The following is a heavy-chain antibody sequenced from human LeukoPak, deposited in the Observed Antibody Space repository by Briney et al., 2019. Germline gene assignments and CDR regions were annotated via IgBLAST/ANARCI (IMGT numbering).Heavy chain of an antibody. D-gene: IGHD6-13*01. J-gene: IGHJ4*02. CDR3: ARASGAAGIVNFDY. V-gene: IGHV4-39*07. CDR2: INHSGST. CDR1: GGSVSSGTYY. Sequence: PSETLSLTCTVSGGSVSSGTYYWSWIRQPPGKGLEWIGEINHSGSTNYNPSLKSRVTISVDTSKKQFSLKLSSVTAADTAVYYCARASGAAGIVNFDYWGQGTLVTVSS.